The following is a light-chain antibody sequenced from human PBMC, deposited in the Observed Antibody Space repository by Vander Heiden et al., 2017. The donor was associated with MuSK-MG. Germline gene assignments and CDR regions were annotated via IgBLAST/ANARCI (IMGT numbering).Light chain of an antibody. CDR1: QGIRND. J-gene: IGKJ1*01. CDR2: DAS. V-gene: IGKV1-6*01. Sequence: AIQMTQSPSSLSASVGDRVTITCRASQGIRNDLGWHQQKPGKAPKLLIFDASRLQSGVPSRFSGSGSGTDFTLTSSSLQPEDFATYYWLQDYTCHSFGQGTKVEIK. CDR3: LQDYTCHS.